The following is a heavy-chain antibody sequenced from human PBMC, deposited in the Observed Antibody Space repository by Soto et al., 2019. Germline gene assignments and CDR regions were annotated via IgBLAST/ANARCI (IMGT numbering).Heavy chain of an antibody. CDR3: AKEEALYNWNLNCFDY. CDR1: GFTFSSYA. V-gene: IGHV3-23*01. D-gene: IGHD1-20*01. Sequence: GGSLRLSCAASGFTFSSYAMNWVRQAPGKGLEWVSAISGSGGSTYYADSVKGRFTISRDNSKNTLYLQMNNLRAEDTAVYYCAKEEALYNWNLNCFDYWGQGTLVTVSS. J-gene: IGHJ4*02. CDR2: ISGSGGST.